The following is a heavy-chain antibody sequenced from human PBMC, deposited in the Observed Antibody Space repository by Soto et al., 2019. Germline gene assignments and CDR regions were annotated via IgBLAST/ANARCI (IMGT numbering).Heavy chain of an antibody. CDR2: IWYDGSNK. CDR1: GFTFNTYG. V-gene: IGHV3-33*08. J-gene: IGHJ6*02. Sequence: QVQLVESGGGVVQPGGSLRLSCTTSGFTFNTYGMYWVRQAPGKGLEWVAIIWYDGSNKYYGDSVKGRFTISRDNSKNTLYLRFSTAGAKDTALYYCARGDCTGAYCYSWPFNYGVDVWGQGTTVTVSS. CDR3: ARGDCTGAYCYSWPFNYGVDV. D-gene: IGHD2-15*01.